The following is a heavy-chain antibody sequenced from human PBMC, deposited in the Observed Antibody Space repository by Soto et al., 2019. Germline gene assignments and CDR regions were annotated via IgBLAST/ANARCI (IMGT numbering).Heavy chain of an antibody. V-gene: IGHV1-69*01. D-gene: IGHD3-10*01. CDR2: IIPIFGTA. CDR3: ARGGLLWFGESLTIDY. CDR1: GGTFSSYA. J-gene: IGHJ4*02. Sequence: QVQLVQSGAEVKKPGSSVKVSCKASGGTFSSYAISWVRQAPGQGLEWMGGIIPIFGTANYAQKFQGRVTITADESTSTAYLELSSLRSEDTAVYYCARGGLLWFGESLTIDYWGQGTLVTVSS.